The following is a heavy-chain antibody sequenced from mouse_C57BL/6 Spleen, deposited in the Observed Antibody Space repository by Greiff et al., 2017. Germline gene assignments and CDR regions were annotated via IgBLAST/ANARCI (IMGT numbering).Heavy chain of an antibody. D-gene: IGHD3-2*02. CDR3: ARRTAHYYLDY. J-gene: IGHJ2*01. CDR2: IHPSSGST. V-gene: IGHV1-64*01. Sequence: QVQLQQPGAELVKPGASVKLSCKASGYTFTSYWMHWVKQRPGQGLEWIGMIHPSSGSTNYNEKFKSKATLTVDKSSSTAYMQLSSLTSEDSAVDYCARRTAHYYLDYWGQGTTLTVSS. CDR1: GYTFTSYW.